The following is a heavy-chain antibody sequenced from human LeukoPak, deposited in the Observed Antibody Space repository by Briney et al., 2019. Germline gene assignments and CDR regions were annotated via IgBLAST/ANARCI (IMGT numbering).Heavy chain of an antibody. CDR1: GYTFTSYG. V-gene: IGHV1-18*01. D-gene: IGHD3-10*01. CDR2: ISAYNGNT. Sequence: GASVKVSCKASGYTFTSYGISWVRQAPGQGLEWMGWISAYNGNTNYAQKLQGRVTMTTDTSTSTAYMELRSLRSDDTAVYYCAREKTYYYGSGSRDAFDIWGQGTMVTVSS. J-gene: IGHJ3*02. CDR3: AREKTYYYGSGSRDAFDI.